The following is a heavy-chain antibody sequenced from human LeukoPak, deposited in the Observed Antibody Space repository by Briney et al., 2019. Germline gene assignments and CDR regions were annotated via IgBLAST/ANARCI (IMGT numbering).Heavy chain of an antibody. CDR1: GFTFSSYA. D-gene: IGHD2-15*01. J-gene: IGHJ4*02. Sequence: PGGSLRLSCAASGFTFSSYAMSWVRQAPGKGLEWVSAISGSGGSTYYADSVKGRFTISRDNSKNTLYLQMNSLRAEDTAVYYCAKDKAPAVVAATPYYFDYWGQETLVTVSS. V-gene: IGHV3-23*01. CDR3: AKDKAPAVVAATPYYFDY. CDR2: ISGSGGST.